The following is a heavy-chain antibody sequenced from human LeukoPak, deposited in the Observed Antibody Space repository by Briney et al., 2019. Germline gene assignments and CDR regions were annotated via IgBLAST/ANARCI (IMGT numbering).Heavy chain of an antibody. Sequence: ASVQVSCKASGYTFSDYYIHWVRQAPGQGLEWMAGINPSNGDTNYAQKFQGRVTMTRDTSINTAYMELTRLTSDDTAVYYCARVGSSGWYVHPTLDYWGRGTLVTVSS. V-gene: IGHV1-2*02. CDR3: ARVGSSGWYVHPTLDY. CDR1: GYTFSDYY. J-gene: IGHJ4*02. CDR2: INPSNGDT. D-gene: IGHD6-19*01.